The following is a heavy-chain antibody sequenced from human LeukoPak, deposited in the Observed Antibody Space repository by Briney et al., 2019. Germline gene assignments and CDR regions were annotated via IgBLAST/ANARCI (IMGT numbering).Heavy chain of an antibody. D-gene: IGHD3-10*01. CDR2: IYYSGST. CDR1: GGSISSYY. J-gene: IGHJ3*02. Sequence: SETLSLTCTVSGGSISSYYRSWIRQPPGKGLEWIGYIYYSGSTNYNPSLKSRVTISVDTSKNQFSLKLSSVTAADTAVYYCARAEEVAGSELLWFGELLFDAFDIWGQGTMVTVSS. CDR3: ARAEEVAGSELLWFGELLFDAFDI. V-gene: IGHV4-59*01.